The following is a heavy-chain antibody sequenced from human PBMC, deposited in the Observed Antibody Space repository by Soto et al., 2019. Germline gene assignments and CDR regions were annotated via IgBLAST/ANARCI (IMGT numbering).Heavy chain of an antibody. J-gene: IGHJ5*02. D-gene: IGHD3-3*01. Sequence: QVQLQESGPGLVKPSETLSLACNVSGGSVSSGSYYWSWIRQPPGKGLEWIGYIYYSGSTNYNPSLKSRVTISVDTSKNQFSLKLRSVTAADTAVYYCPRGGITIFGVFNWFDPWGQGTLVTVSS. CDR3: PRGGITIFGVFNWFDP. V-gene: IGHV4-61*01. CDR2: IYYSGST. CDR1: GGSVSSGSYY.